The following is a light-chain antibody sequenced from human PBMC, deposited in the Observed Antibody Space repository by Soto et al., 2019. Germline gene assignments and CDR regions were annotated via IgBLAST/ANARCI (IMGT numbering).Light chain of an antibody. J-gene: IGKJ4*01. CDR1: QSVNSN. V-gene: IGKV3D-15*02. CDR3: QQYGSSPGVT. Sequence: EMVITQSPSILSVSPGESATLSCRASQSVNSNYLAWYQQHPGQPPRLLIYGISTRATGIPARFSGSGSGTEFSLTISSLQSEDFAVYYCQQYGSSPGVTFGGGTKVDIK. CDR2: GIS.